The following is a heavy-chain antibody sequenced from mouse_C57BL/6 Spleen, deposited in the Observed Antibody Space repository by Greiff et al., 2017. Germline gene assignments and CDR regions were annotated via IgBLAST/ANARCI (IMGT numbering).Heavy chain of an antibody. Sequence: VHLVESGPGLVQPSQSLSITCTVSGFSLTSYGVHWVRQSPGKGLEWLGVIWSGGSTDYNAAFISRLSISKDNSTSQVFFKMNSLQADDTAIYYCAREGMRDTTVPYYFDYWGQGTTLTVSS. D-gene: IGHD1-1*01. CDR2: IWSGGST. J-gene: IGHJ2*01. CDR3: AREGMRDTTVPYYFDY. CDR1: GFSLTSYG. V-gene: IGHV2-2*01.